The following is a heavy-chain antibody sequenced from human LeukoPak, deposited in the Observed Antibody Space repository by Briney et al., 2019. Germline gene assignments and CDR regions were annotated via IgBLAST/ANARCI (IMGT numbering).Heavy chain of an antibody. D-gene: IGHD6-13*01. CDR1: GFAFSSYD. J-gene: IGHJ4*02. Sequence: GGSLRLSCAASGFAFSSYDMNWVRQAPGKGLEWVSSISDRSTYIYYADSLKGRFTISRDNAKNSLYLQINSLRVEDTAVYYCARGVHIAVADYWGQGTLVTVS. V-gene: IGHV3-21*01. CDR3: ARGVHIAVADY. CDR2: ISDRSTYI.